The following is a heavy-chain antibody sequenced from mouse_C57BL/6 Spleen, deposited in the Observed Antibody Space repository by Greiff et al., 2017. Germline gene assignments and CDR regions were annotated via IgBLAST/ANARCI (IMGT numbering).Heavy chain of an antibody. CDR2: IYPGDGDT. CDR3: ARAGGNWDGWCAY. V-gene: IGHV1-80*01. J-gene: IGHJ3*01. CDR1: GYAFSSYW. D-gene: IGHD4-1*02. Sequence: VKLMESGAELVKPGASVKISCKASGYAFSSYWMNWVKQRPGKGLEWIGQIYPGDGDTNYNGKFKGKATLTADKSSSTAYMQLSSLTSEDSAVYFCARAGGNWDGWCAYWGQGTLVTVSA.